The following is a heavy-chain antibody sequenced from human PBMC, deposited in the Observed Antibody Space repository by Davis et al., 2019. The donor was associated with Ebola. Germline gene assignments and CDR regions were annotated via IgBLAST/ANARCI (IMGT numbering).Heavy chain of an antibody. V-gene: IGHV3-15*01. CDR2: IKSKTDGGTT. CDR3: QWLRFQADYYMDV. Sequence: GESLKISCAASGFTFSNAWMSWVRHTPGKGLEWVGRIKSKTDGGTTDYAAPVKGRFTISRDDSKNTLYLQMNSLKTEDTAVYYCQWLRFQADYYMDVWGKGTTVTVSS. CDR1: GFTFSNAW. D-gene: IGHD5-12*01. J-gene: IGHJ6*03.